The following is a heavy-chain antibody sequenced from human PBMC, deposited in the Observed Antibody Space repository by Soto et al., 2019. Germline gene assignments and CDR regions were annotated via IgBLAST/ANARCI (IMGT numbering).Heavy chain of an antibody. D-gene: IGHD2-2*01. J-gene: IGHJ6*02. Sequence: SETLSLTCTVSGGSISSSSYYWGWIRQPPGKGLEWIGSIYYSGSTYYNPSLKSRVTISVDTSKNQFSLKLSSVTAADTAVYYCARDPRIVVVPAATHYYYYDGMDVWGQGTTVTVSS. CDR1: GGSISSSSYY. CDR2: IYYSGST. V-gene: IGHV4-39*07. CDR3: ARDPRIVVVPAATHYYYYDGMDV.